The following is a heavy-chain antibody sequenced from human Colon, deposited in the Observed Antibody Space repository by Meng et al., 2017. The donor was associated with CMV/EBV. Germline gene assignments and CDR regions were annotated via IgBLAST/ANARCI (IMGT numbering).Heavy chain of an antibody. J-gene: IGHJ4*02. D-gene: IGHD3-3*01. Sequence: SETLSLTCTVSGGSVSSSGYSKNYYWDWFRQPPGKGLEWLGSFSYSGGTNFNSSLRSRFTISVDTSKNQFSLNMTSVTAADTAVYYCARDPYDFWSGAPFWGQGTLVTVSS. CDR2: FSYSGGT. CDR3: ARDPYDFWSGAPF. V-gene: IGHV4-39*07. CDR1: GGSVSSSGYSKNYY.